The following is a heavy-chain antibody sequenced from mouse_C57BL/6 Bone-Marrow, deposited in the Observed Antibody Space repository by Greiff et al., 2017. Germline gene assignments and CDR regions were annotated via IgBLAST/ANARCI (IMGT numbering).Heavy chain of an antibody. CDR3: ARLGAY. J-gene: IGHJ3*01. D-gene: IGHD4-1*01. CDR1: GYTFTSYW. Sequence: QVQLQQPGAELVRPGTSVKLSCKASGYTFTSYWMHWVKQRPGQGLEWIGVIDPSDSYTNYNQKFKGKATLTVDTSSSTAYMQLSSLTSEDSAVYYSARLGAYWGQGTLVTVSA. V-gene: IGHV1-59*01. CDR2: IDPSDSYT.